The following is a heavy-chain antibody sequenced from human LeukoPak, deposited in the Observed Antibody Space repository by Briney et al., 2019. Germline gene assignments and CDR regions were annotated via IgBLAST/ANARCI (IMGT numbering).Heavy chain of an antibody. CDR2: ISGSGGST. V-gene: IGHV3-23*01. Sequence: GGSLRLSCAASGFTFSSYAMSWVRQAPGKGLEWVSAISGSGGSTYYADSVKGRFTISRDNSKNTLYLQMNSLRAEDTAVYYCARDQFGTGDRRDAFDIWGQGTMVTVSS. D-gene: IGHD7-27*01. CDR1: GFTFSSYA. CDR3: ARDQFGTGDRRDAFDI. J-gene: IGHJ3*02.